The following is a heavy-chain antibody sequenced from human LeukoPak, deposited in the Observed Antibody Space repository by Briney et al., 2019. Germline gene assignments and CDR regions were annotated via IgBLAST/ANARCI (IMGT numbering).Heavy chain of an antibody. J-gene: IGHJ5*02. D-gene: IGHD6-19*01. CDR1: GFTFSSYS. CDR2: ISSSSSYI. CDR3: AASSEDMGQWLASNWFDP. Sequence: PGGSLRLSCAASGFTFSSYSMNWVRQAPGKGLEWVSSISSSSSYIYYADSVKGRFTISRDNAKNSLYLQMNSLRAEDTAVYYCAASSEDMGQWLASNWFDPWGQGTLVTVSS. V-gene: IGHV3-21*01.